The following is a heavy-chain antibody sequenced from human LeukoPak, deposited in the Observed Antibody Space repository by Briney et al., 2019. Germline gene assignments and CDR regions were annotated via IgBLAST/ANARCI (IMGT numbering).Heavy chain of an antibody. V-gene: IGHV3-53*01. CDR2: IYSGGDT. CDR1: GFTVSSNS. D-gene: IGHD3-3*02. Sequence: GGSLRLSCTVSGFTVSSNSMSWVRQAPGKGLEWVSFIYSGGDTHYSDSVKGRFTISRDNSKNTLYLQMNSLRAEDTSVYYCARDSNNYYYYMDVWGKGTTVTVSS. J-gene: IGHJ6*03. CDR3: ARDSNNYYYYMDV.